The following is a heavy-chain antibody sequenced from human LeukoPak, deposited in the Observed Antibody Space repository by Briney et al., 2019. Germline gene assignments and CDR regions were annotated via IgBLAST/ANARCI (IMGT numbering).Heavy chain of an antibody. D-gene: IGHD3-3*01. CDR1: GFTFSSYA. CDR2: ISGSGGST. V-gene: IGHV3-23*01. Sequence: GGSLRLSCAASGFTFSSYAMSWVRQAPGKGLEWVSAISGSGGSTYYADSVEGRFTISRDNSKNTLYLQMNSLRAEDTAVYYCANGYYDFWSGYPIPLNWFDPWGQGTLVTVSS. J-gene: IGHJ5*02. CDR3: ANGYYDFWSGYPIPLNWFDP.